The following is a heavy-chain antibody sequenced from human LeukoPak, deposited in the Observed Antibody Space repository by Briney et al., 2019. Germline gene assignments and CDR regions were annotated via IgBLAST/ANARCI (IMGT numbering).Heavy chain of an antibody. D-gene: IGHD1-7*01. V-gene: IGHV4-38-2*01. CDR2: IYHSGAT. Sequence: PSETLSLTCAVSDYSISSGYYWGWIRQPPGRGLEWIGGIYHSGATYYNPSFVSRFTISVDMSKNQFFLKVRSVTAADTAVYYCARVNWNFKTLDNWGQGTLVTVSS. J-gene: IGHJ4*02. CDR3: ARVNWNFKTLDN. CDR1: DYSISSGYY.